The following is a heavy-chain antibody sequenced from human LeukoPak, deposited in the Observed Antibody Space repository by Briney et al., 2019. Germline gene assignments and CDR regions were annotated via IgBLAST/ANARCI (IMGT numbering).Heavy chain of an antibody. D-gene: IGHD5-24*01. V-gene: IGHV5-51*01. Sequence: GESLKISCKGSGYSFTSYWIGWVRQMPGKGLEWMGIIYPGDSDTRYSPSFQGQVTISADKSISTAYLQWSSLKASDTAMYYCASGGMATTNVNAFDIWGQGTMVTVSS. J-gene: IGHJ3*02. CDR3: ASGGMATTNVNAFDI. CDR2: IYPGDSDT. CDR1: GYSFTSYW.